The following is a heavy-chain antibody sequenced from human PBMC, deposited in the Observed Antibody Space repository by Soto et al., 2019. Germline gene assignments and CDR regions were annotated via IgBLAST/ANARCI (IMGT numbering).Heavy chain of an antibody. Sequence: GGSLRLSCAASGFTFSSYAMSWVRQAPGKGLEWVSAISGSGGSTYYADSVKGRFTISRDNSKNTLYLQMNSLRAEDTAVYYCAKVLSYVTLSGVDYSCQGTLVTVSS. V-gene: IGHV3-23*01. J-gene: IGHJ4*02. CDR3: AKVLSYVTLSGVDY. CDR1: GFTFSSYA. CDR2: ISGSGGST. D-gene: IGHD3-3*01.